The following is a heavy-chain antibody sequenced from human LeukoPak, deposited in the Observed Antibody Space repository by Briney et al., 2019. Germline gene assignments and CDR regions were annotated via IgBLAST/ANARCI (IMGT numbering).Heavy chain of an antibody. CDR2: ISGDGGST. CDR1: GFTFDDYA. V-gene: IGHV3-43*02. CDR3: AKDATYDYVWRTVSFDY. Sequence: GGSLRLSCAASGFTFDDYAMHWVRHAPGKGLEWVSLISGDGGSTYYADSVKGRFTISRDNSKNSLYLQMNSLRTEDTALYYCAKDATYDYVWRTVSFDYWGQGTLVTVSS. D-gene: IGHD3-16*01. J-gene: IGHJ4*02.